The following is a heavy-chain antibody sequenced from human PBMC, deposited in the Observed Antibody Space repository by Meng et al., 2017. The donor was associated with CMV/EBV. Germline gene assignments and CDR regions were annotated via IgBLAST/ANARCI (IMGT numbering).Heavy chain of an antibody. CDR2: IYTSGST. CDR3: ARGPEVDYGDYVGLDY. V-gene: IGHV4-4*07. D-gene: IGHD4-17*01. J-gene: IGHJ4*02. CDR1: GGSISSSY. Sequence: QGRGQRLVRPSETLSLTRTFSGGSISSSYWSWIRQPAGKGLEWIGRIYTSGSTNYNPSLKSRVTMSVDTSKNQFSLKLSSVTAADTAVYYCARGPEVDYGDYVGLDYWGQGTLVTVSS.